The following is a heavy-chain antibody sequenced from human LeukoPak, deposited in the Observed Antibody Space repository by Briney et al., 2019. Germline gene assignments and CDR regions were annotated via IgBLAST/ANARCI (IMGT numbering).Heavy chain of an antibody. J-gene: IGHJ3*02. CDR1: GGSISSYY. Sequence: SETLSLTCTVSGGSISSYYWSWIRQPAGKGLEWIGRIYTSGSTNYNPSLKSRVTMSVDTSKNQFSLKLTSVAAADTAVYYCARVKSSGWGGAFDIWGQGTMATVSS. CDR3: ARVKSSGWGGAFDI. V-gene: IGHV4-4*07. CDR2: IYTSGST. D-gene: IGHD6-19*01.